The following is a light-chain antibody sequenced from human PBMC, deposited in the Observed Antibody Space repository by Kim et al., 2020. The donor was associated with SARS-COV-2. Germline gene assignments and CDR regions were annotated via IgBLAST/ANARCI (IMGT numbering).Light chain of an antibody. CDR3: ISRDSTDNVV. Sequence: SSELTQDPAVSVALGQTVRITCQGDSLRRYYATWYQQKPVQAPIVVIYGKNNRPSGIPDRFSGSSSGNTASLTITGAQAGDEADYYCISRDSTDNVVFGG. V-gene: IGLV3-19*01. J-gene: IGLJ2*01. CDR1: SLRRYY. CDR2: GKN.